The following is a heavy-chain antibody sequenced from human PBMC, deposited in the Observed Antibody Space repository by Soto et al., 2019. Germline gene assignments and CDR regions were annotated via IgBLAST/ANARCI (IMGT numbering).Heavy chain of an antibody. D-gene: IGHD3-10*01. CDR1: GYTFTGYY. CDR3: ARDIVVRGVEPTYYYYYGMDV. J-gene: IGHJ6*02. CDR2: INPNSGGT. Sequence: ASVKVSCKASGYTFTGYYMHWVRQAPGQGLEWMGRINPNSGGTNYAQKFQGWVTMTRDTSISTAYMELSRLRSDDTAVYYCARDIVVRGVEPTYYYYYGMDVWGQGTTVTVSS. V-gene: IGHV1-2*04.